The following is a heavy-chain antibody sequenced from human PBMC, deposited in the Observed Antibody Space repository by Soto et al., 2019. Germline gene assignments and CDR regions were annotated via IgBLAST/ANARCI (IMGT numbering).Heavy chain of an antibody. J-gene: IGHJ5*02. Sequence: SVKVSCQASGYTFTSYDINWVRQAPGQGLEWMGWIIPIFGTANYAQKFQGRVTITADESTSTAYMELSSLRSEDTAVYYCARDRTLVTGTTYWFDPWGQGTLVTVSS. V-gene: IGHV1-69*13. CDR3: ARDRTLVTGTTYWFDP. D-gene: IGHD1-7*01. CDR1: GYTFTSYD. CDR2: IIPIFGTA.